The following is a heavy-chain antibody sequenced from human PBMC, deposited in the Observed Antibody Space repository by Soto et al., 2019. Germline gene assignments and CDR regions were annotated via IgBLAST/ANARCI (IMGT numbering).Heavy chain of an antibody. CDR2: ISSDGANK. D-gene: IGHD6-13*01. V-gene: IGHV3-30*18. J-gene: IGHJ6*02. CDR3: AKERMGYYYGLDV. CDR1: GFTFTTYG. Sequence: QVQLVESGGGVVQPGRSLRLSCAASGFTFTTYGIHWVRQAPGKGLEWVAVISSDGANKYYADSVKGRFTISRDNSKNTVSRQMNGLRADDTAVYYCAKERMGYYYGLDVWGQGTTVVVSS.